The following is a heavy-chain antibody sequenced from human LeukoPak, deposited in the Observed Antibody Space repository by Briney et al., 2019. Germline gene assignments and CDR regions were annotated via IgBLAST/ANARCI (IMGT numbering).Heavy chain of an antibody. CDR2: IFPSGGEI. CDR3: ARDSGRRDDI. Sequence: HTGGSLRLSCAASGFTFSTFAMIWVRQPPGKGLEWVSSIFPSGGEIHYADSVRGRFTISRDNSKSTLSLQMNSLRAEDTAVYYCARDSGRRDDIWGQGTMVTVSS. CDR1: GFTFSTFA. V-gene: IGHV3-23*01. D-gene: IGHD5-24*01. J-gene: IGHJ3*02.